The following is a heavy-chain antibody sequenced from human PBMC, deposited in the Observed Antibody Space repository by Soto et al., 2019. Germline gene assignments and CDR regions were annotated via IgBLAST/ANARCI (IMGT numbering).Heavy chain of an antibody. D-gene: IGHD3-3*01. CDR2: ISAYNGNT. V-gene: IGHV1-18*01. CDR1: GYTFTSYG. CDR3: ARDRLRFLEWLSEKEEYNWFDP. J-gene: IGHJ5*02. Sequence: ASVKVSCKASGYTFTSYGISWVRQAPGQGLEWMGWISAYNGNTNYAQKLQGRVTMTTDTSTSTAYMELRSLRSDDTAVYYCARDRLRFLEWLSEKEEYNWFDPWGQGTLVTVSS.